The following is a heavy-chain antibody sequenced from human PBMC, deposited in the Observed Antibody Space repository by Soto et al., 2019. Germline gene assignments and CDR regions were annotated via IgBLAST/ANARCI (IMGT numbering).Heavy chain of an antibody. D-gene: IGHD5-12*01. CDR2: IFWDDDK. CDR3: AHRSRGYAYYFDQ. V-gene: IGHV2-5*02. Sequence: QITLKESGPALVRPTQTLTLTCSFSGFSLTTRGVAVGWIRQPPGKALGWLALIFWDDDKWYSPSLRSRLTITEDTSTNQVVLTMTNMDPVDTATYYCAHRSRGYAYYFDQWGQGTLVTVSS. J-gene: IGHJ4*02. CDR1: GFSLTTRGVA.